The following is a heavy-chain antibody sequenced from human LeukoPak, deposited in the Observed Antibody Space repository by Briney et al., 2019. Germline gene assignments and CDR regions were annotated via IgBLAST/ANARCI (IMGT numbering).Heavy chain of an antibody. D-gene: IGHD5-18*01. J-gene: IGHJ4*02. CDR3: ARDTALVTGDY. V-gene: IGHV4-31*03. Sequence: SETLSLTCTVSGGSISSGGYYWSWICQHPGKGLEWIGYIYYSGSTYYSPSLKSRVTISVDTSKNQFSLKLSSVTAVDTAVYYCARDTALVTGDYWGQGTLVTVSS. CDR2: IYYSGST. CDR1: GGSISSGGYY.